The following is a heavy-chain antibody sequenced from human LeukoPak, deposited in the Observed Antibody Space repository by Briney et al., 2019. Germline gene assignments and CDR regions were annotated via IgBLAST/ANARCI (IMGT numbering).Heavy chain of an antibody. V-gene: IGHV4-38-2*02. CDR1: GYSISSGYY. Sequence: PSETLSLTCTVSGYSISSGYYWGWIRPPPGKGLEWIGSIYHSGSTYYNPSLKSRVTISVDTSKNQFSLKLSSVTAADTAVYYCARGGILTGYAYYYYMDVWGKGTTVTISS. D-gene: IGHD3-9*01. CDR2: IYHSGST. CDR3: ARGGILTGYAYYYYMDV. J-gene: IGHJ6*03.